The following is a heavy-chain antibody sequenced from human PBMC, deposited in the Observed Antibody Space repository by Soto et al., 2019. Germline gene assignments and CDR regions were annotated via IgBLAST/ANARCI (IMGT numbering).Heavy chain of an antibody. Sequence: ETLSLTCTVSGGSISSSSYYWGWIRQPPGKGLEWIGSIYYSGSTYYNPSLKSRVTISVDTSKNQFSLKLSSVTAADTAVYYCARPLFGRGNWFDPWGQGTLVTVSS. CDR3: ARPLFGRGNWFDP. V-gene: IGHV4-39*07. CDR2: IYYSGST. J-gene: IGHJ5*02. D-gene: IGHD3-10*01. CDR1: GGSISSSSYY.